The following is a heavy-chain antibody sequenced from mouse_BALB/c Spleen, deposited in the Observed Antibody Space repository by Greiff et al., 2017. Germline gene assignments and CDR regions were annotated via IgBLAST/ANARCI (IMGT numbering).Heavy chain of an antibody. V-gene: IGHV1-87*01. CDR3: ARRNSYLDY. J-gene: IGHJ2*01. Sequence: VQLQQSGAELARPGASVKLSCKASGYTFTSYWMQWVKQRPGQGLEWIGAIYPGDGDTRYTQKFKGKATLTADKSSSTAYMQLSSLASEDSAVYYCARRNSYLDYWGQGTTLTVSS. CDR2: IYPGDGDT. CDR1: GYTFTSYW.